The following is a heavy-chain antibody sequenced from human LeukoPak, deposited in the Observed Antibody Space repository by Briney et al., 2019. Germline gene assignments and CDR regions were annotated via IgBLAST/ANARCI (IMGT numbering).Heavy chain of an antibody. J-gene: IGHJ6*03. D-gene: IGHD6-13*01. V-gene: IGHV4-59*01. CDR2: IYYSGST. Sequence: PSETLSLTCTVSGGSISSYYWSWIRQPPGKGLEWIGYIYYSGSTNYNPSLKSRVTISVDTSKTQFSLKLSSVTAADTAVYYCAKEGYSRGYYSYYYMDVWGKGTTVTVSS. CDR1: GGSISSYY. CDR3: AKEGYSRGYYSYYYMDV.